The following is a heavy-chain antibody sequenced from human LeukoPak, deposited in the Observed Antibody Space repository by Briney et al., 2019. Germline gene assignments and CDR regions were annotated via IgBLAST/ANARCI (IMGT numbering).Heavy chain of an antibody. CDR3: ARKGDGYRHYYYYMDV. CDR2: ISAYNGNT. D-gene: IGHD5-24*01. V-gene: IGHV1-18*01. CDR1: GGTFSSYG. Sequence: GASVKVSCKASGGTFSSYGISWVRQAPGQGLEWMGWISAYNGNTNYAQKLQGRVTMTTDTSTSTAYMELRSLRSDDTAVYYCARKGDGYRHYYYYMDVWGKGTTVTVSS. J-gene: IGHJ6*03.